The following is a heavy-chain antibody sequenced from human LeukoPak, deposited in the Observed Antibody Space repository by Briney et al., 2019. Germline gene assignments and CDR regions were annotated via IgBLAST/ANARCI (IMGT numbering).Heavy chain of an antibody. CDR3: AKRLSRGYYGKLIFDY. V-gene: IGHV3-23*01. Sequence: PGGSLRLSCAPSGFTFSDFAMSWVRQSPGKGLERVSSITTSGESTYYADSVKGRFAISRDNSGSTLYLQMNSLRIEDSAVYYCAKRLSRGYYGKLIFDYWGQGALVTVSS. CDR2: ITTSGEST. J-gene: IGHJ4*02. CDR1: GFTFSDFA. D-gene: IGHD2-15*01.